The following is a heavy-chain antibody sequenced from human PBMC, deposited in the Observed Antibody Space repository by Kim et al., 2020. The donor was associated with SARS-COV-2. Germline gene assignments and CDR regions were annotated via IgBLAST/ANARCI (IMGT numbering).Heavy chain of an antibody. CDR3: TRDLETGGSGSYLSYYYYGMDV. J-gene: IGHJ6*02. CDR2: IRSKAYGGTT. CDR1: GFTFGDYA. D-gene: IGHD3-10*01. V-gene: IGHV3-49*03. Sequence: GGSLRLSCTASGFTFGDYAMSWFRQAPGKGLEWVGFIRSKAYGGTTEYAASVKGRFTISRDDSKSIAYLQMNSLKTEDTAVYYCTRDLETGGSGSYLSYYYYGMDVWGQGTTVTVSS.